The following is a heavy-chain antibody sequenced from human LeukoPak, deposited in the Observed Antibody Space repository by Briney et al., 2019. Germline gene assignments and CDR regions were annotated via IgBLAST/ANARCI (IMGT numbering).Heavy chain of an antibody. CDR3: AKESLYYDFDY. D-gene: IGHD3-10*01. CDR2: LSSDGSNK. J-gene: IGHJ4*02. V-gene: IGHV3-30*18. CDR1: GFIVNSYG. Sequence: GGSLRLSCVASGFIVNSYGMHWVRQAPGKGLEWVAVLSSDGSNKYYADSVKGRFTISRDNSKNTLYLQINSLRADDTAVYYCAKESLYYDFDYWGQGTLVTVSS.